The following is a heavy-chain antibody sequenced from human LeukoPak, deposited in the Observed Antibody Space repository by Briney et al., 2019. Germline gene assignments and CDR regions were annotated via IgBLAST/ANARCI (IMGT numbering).Heavy chain of an antibody. CDR2: ISGDGSGT. J-gene: IGHJ4*02. D-gene: IGHD5-12*01. CDR3: AKAKSAGGSGFPIDY. Sequence: PGGSLRLSCAASKFTFDDYAMHWVRQAPGKGLEWVSLISGDGSGTYYADSVRGRFTISRDNSKNSLYLQMNSLRTEDTALYYCAKAKSAGGSGFPIDYLSQGTLVTVSS. CDR1: KFTFDDYA. V-gene: IGHV3-43*02.